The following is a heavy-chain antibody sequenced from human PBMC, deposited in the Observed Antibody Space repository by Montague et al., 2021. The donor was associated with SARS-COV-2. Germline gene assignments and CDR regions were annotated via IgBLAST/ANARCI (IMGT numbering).Heavy chain of an antibody. Sequence: SETLSLTCAVYGGSFGDYFWGWIRQPPGKGLEWIGSIYYSGSTYYSPSLRSRVTISVDTSKNQLSLKLSSVTAADTAVYYCARHPLGYCSSTSCYVGWGQGTLVTVSS. CDR3: ARHPLGYCSSTSCYVG. CDR2: IYYSGST. CDR1: GGSFGDYF. J-gene: IGHJ4*02. D-gene: IGHD2-2*01. V-gene: IGHV4-39*01.